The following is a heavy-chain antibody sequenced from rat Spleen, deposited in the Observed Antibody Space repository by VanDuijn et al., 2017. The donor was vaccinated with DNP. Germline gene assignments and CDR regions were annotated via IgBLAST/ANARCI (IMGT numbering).Heavy chain of an antibody. Sequence: EVQLVESGGGLVQPGRSLKLSCAASGFTFSDYYMAWVRQAPTEGLKWVAYIGSDGYAPYYGDSVKGRFTISRDNAKNTLYLQMNSLRSEDMATYYCVRWNSGHFDYWGQGVMVPVSS. J-gene: IGHJ2*01. CDR3: VRWNSGHFDY. V-gene: IGHV5-22*01. CDR1: GFTFSDYY. CDR2: IGSDGYAP. D-gene: IGHD4-3*01.